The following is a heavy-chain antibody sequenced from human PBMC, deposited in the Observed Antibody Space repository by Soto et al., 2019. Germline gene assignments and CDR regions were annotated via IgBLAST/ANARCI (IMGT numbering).Heavy chain of an antibody. J-gene: IGHJ3*02. CDR1: GYTFTSYY. CDR2: INPSGGST. CDR3: ARSVGDYGIDGDAFDI. V-gene: IGHV1-46*01. D-gene: IGHD4-17*01. Sequence: VASVKVSCKASGYTFTSYYMHWVRQAPGQGLEWMGIINPSGGSTSYAQKFQGRVTMTRDTSTSTVYMELSSLRSEDTAVYYCARSVGDYGIDGDAFDIWGQGTMVTVSS.